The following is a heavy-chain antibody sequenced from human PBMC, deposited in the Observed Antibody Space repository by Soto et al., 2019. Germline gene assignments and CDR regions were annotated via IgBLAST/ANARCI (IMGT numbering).Heavy chain of an antibody. CDR1: GFTFRNYW. D-gene: IGHD3-3*01. V-gene: IGHV3-74*01. CDR3: ARGGVEPFDY. J-gene: IGHJ4*02. Sequence: LRLSCAASGFTFRNYWMHWVRQAPGKGLVWVSRISDYGRVNYADSVEGRFTISRDDAKSELYLQMSSLRLEDTAVYYCARGGVEPFDYWGQGALVTVSS. CDR2: ISDYGRV.